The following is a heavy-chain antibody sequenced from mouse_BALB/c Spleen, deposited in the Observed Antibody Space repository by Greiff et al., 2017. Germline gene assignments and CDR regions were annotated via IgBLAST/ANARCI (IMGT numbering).Heavy chain of an antibody. CDR1: GYSFTSYW. CDR2: IYPGNSDT. CDR3: TETARATYYFDY. J-gene: IGHJ2*01. Sequence: VQLQQSGTVLARPGASVKMSCKASGYSFTSYWMHWVKQRPGQGLEWIGAIYPGNSDTSYNQKFKGKAKLTAVTSASTAYMELSSLTNEDSAVYYCTETARATYYFDYWGQGTTLTVSS. D-gene: IGHD3-2*01. V-gene: IGHV1-5*01.